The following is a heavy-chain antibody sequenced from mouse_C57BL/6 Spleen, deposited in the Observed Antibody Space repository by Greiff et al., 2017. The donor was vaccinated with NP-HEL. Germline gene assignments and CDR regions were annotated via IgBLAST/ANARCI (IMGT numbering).Heavy chain of an antibody. D-gene: IGHD3-2*02. CDR1: GYTFTDYN. V-gene: IGHV1-22*01. J-gene: IGHJ3*01. Sequence: EVKLMESGPELVKPGASVKMSCKASGYTFTDYNMHWVKQSHGKSLEWIGYINPNNGGTSYNQKFKGKATLTVNKSSSTAYMELRSLTSEDSAVYYCARSGGSGYRGFAYWGQGTLVTVSA. CDR2: INPNNGGT. CDR3: ARSGGSGYRGFAY.